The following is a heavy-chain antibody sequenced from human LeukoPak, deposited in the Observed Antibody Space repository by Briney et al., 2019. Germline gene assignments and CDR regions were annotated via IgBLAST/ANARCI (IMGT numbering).Heavy chain of an antibody. D-gene: IGHD1-26*01. CDR3: ARGGRKWEVPLHMGG. CDR1: GFTFSSYA. CDR2: ISYDGSNK. V-gene: IGHV3-30-3*01. Sequence: PGRSLRLSCAASGFTFSSYAMHWVRQAPGKGLEWVAVISYDGSNKYYADSVKGRFTISRDNSKNTLYLQMNSLRAEDTAVYYCARGGRKWEVPLHMGGLGKGTTVTVSS. J-gene: IGHJ6*03.